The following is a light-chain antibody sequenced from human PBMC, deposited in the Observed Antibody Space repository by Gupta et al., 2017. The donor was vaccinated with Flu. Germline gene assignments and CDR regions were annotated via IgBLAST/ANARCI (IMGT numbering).Light chain of an antibody. CDR3: QQYNVVPRT. Sequence: YINWYHQTPGQAPRVVMHGASTLPTGVPARFSGSGSGTDFTLTISSLQPEDFATYYCQQYNVVPRTFGRGTKVAI. J-gene: IGKJ4*01. V-gene: IGKV1-39*01. CDR1: Y. CDR2: GAS.